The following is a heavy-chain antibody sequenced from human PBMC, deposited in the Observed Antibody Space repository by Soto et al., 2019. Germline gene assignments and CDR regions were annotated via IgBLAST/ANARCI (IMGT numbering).Heavy chain of an antibody. CDR2: ISAAGDP. Sequence: EVQLVEFGGGLVQPGGSLRLSCEASGFTFRNYDMHWVRQGTGKGLEWVSGISAAGDPDYADSVEGRFTISRENAQNSFFLQMNSLRVGDTAVYYCARTDRDFCGLDVWGQGTTVIVSS. V-gene: IGHV3-13*05. CDR1: GFTFRNYD. CDR3: ARTDRDFCGLDV. J-gene: IGHJ6*02.